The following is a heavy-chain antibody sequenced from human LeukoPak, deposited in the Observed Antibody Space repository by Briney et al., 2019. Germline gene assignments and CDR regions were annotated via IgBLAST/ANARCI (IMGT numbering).Heavy chain of an antibody. Sequence: SGSLSLTCAVSGGSISSSNWWSWVRQPPGKGLEWIGEISHCGSTIYSPSLESRVAISVDTSKNQLSPKLSSVTAADTAVYYCARCIIVVPLCYCMDVWGQATTVTV. CDR3: ARCIIVVPLCYCMDV. D-gene: IGHD2-2*01. V-gene: IGHV4-4*02. CDR2: ISHCGST. J-gene: IGHJ6*02. CDR1: GGSISSSNW.